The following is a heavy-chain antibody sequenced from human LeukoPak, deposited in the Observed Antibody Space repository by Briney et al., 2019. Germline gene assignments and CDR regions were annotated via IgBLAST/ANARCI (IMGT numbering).Heavy chain of an antibody. CDR2: INPSGGST. Sequence: ASVKVSCKASGYTITSYYVHWVRQAPGQGLEWMGIINPSGGSTSYAQKFQGRVTMTRDTSTSTVYMELSSLRSEDTAVYYCARSYYDYVWGSYPGGHWFDPWGQGTLVTVSS. J-gene: IGHJ5*02. D-gene: IGHD3-16*01. CDR1: GYTITSYY. CDR3: ARSYYDYVWGSYPGGHWFDP. V-gene: IGHV1-46*01.